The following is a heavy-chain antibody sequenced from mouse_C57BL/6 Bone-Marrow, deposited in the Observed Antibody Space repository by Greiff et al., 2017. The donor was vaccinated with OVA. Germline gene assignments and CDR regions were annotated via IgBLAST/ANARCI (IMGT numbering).Heavy chain of an antibody. J-gene: IGHJ4*01. V-gene: IGHV1-19*01. Sequence: EVQLQQSGPVLVKPGASVKMSCKASGYTFTDYYMNWVKQSHGKSLEWIGVINPYNGGTSYNQKFKGKATLTVDKSSSTAYIELNSLTSEDSAVYYGERWLRRADYYAMDYWGQGTSVTVSS. CDR3: ERWLRRADYYAMDY. CDR1: GYTFTDYY. D-gene: IGHD2-2*01. CDR2: INPYNGGT.